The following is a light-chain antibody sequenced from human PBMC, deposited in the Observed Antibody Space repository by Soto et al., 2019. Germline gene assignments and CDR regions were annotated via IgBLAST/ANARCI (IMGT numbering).Light chain of an antibody. CDR1: QSVTIN. CDR3: QQHTNWPLT. V-gene: IGKV3-15*01. Sequence: EIVMTNCPTTLPISLGERATLSCRASQSVTINLAWYQQKPGQAPRLLISDASTRATGIPARFSGSGSGTDFTLTISSLEPEDFAVYYCQQHTNWPLTFGGGTKVDIK. CDR2: DAS. J-gene: IGKJ4*01.